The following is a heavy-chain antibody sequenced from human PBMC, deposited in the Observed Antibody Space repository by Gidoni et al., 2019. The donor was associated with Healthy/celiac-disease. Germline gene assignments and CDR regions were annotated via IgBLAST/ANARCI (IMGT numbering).Heavy chain of an antibody. CDR1: GYTFTGYY. CDR3: ARDHGGGYSYGSPYYYGMDV. Sequence: QVQLVQSGAEVKKPGASVQVSCTASGYTFTGYYMHWVRQAPGQGLEWMGWINPNSGGTNYAQKFQGWVTMTRDTSISTAYMELSRLRSDDTAVYYCARDHGGGYSYGSPYYYGMDVWGQGTTVTVSS. J-gene: IGHJ6*02. V-gene: IGHV1-2*04. D-gene: IGHD5-18*01. CDR2: INPNSGGT.